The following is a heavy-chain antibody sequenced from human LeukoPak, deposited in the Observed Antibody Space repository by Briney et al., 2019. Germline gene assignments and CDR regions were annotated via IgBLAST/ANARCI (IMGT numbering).Heavy chain of an antibody. CDR1: GFTFSSYA. D-gene: IGHD3-10*01. Sequence: GGSLRLSCAASGFTFSSYAMHWVRQAPGKGLEWVAVISYDGSNKYYADSVKGRFTISRDNSKNTLYLRMNSLRAEDTAVYYCAKERSLPNYYGSEGPVDYWGQGTLVTVSS. V-gene: IGHV3-30*04. CDR2: ISYDGSNK. J-gene: IGHJ4*02. CDR3: AKERSLPNYYGSEGPVDY.